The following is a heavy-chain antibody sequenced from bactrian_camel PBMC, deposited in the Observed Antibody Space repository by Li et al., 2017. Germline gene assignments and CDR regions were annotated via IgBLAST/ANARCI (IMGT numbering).Heavy chain of an antibody. V-gene: IGHV3S31*01. CDR2: ISASGRST. Sequence: VQLVESGGGLVQPGGSLRLSCAASGFTFSSSTMSWVRQAPGKGLEWVSSISASGRSTYYPDSMKGRFTISRDNAKNTLYLQMNSLKPEDGGMYYCAADPSVGSWCDPGETEYNYWGQGTQVTVS. J-gene: IGHJ4*01. CDR3: AADPSVGSWCDPGETEYNY. CDR1: GFTFSSST. D-gene: IGHD1*01.